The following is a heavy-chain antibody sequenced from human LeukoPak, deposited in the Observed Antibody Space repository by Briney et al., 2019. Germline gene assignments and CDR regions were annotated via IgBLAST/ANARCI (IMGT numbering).Heavy chain of an antibody. CDR2: INHSGST. J-gene: IGHJ5*01. Sequence: SETLSLTCAVYGGSFSGYYWSWIRQPPGKGLEWIGEINHSGSTNYNPSLKSRVTISVDTAKNQFSLKLSSVNAADTAVYYCTRQPKSCTPGVFVTGKACWFDSWGQGTLVTVSS. CDR3: TRQPKSCTPGVFVTGKACWFDS. D-gene: IGHD3-10*01. V-gene: IGHV4-34*01. CDR1: GGSFSGYY.